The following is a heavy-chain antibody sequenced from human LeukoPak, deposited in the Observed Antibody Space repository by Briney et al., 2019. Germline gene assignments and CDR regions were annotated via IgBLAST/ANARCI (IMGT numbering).Heavy chain of an antibody. J-gene: IGHJ5*02. CDR3: ARDLGDYVWGSYRHGNWFDP. CDR1: GGSISSYY. CDR2: IYYSGST. D-gene: IGHD3-16*02. Sequence: SENLSLTCTVSGGSISSYYWSWIRQPPGKGLEWIGYIYYSGSTNYNPSLKSRVTISVDTSKNQFSLKLSSVTAADTAVYYCARDLGDYVWGSYRHGNWFDPWGQGTLVTVSS. V-gene: IGHV4-59*01.